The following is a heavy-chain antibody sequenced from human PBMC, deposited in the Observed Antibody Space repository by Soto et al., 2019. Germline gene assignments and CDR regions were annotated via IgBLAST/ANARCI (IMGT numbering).Heavy chain of an antibody. J-gene: IGHJ4*02. CDR1: GFTFSNYW. D-gene: IGHD6-13*01. CDR2: INSDGSIT. CDR3: AREWGIAAAPLDY. Sequence: GGSLRLSCAASGFTFSNYWMHWVRQAPGKGLIWVSRINSDGSITTYADSVKGRFTISRDNAKKTLYLQMNSLRAEDTAVYYCAREWGIAAAPLDYWGQGTLVTVSS. V-gene: IGHV3-74*01.